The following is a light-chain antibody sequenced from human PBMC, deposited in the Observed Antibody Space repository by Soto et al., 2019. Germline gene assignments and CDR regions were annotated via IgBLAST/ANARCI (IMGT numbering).Light chain of an antibody. CDR2: SYD. CDR3: AAWDASLDGYV. V-gene: IGLV1-44*01. J-gene: IGLJ1*01. CDR1: SSNLGDNT. Sequence: QSVLAQPPPASGTPGQRVTISFSTNSSNLGDNTVNWYQHVPGTAPKLLIYSYDQRPSGVPDRFSGSKSGTSASLAISGLQSEDEADYYCAAWDASLDGYVFGTGTKVTVL.